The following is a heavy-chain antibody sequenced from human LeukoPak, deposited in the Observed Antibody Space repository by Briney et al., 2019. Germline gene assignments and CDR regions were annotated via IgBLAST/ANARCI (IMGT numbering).Heavy chain of an antibody. D-gene: IGHD7-27*01. CDR2: IWYDGSNK. V-gene: IGHV3-33*01. CDR1: GFTFSSYG. Sequence: GGSLRLSCAASGFTFSSYGMHWVRQAPGKGLEWVAVIWYDGSNKYYADSVKGRFTISRDNSKNTLYLQMNSLRAEDTAVYYCARDSMGTGSFDYWGQGTLVTVSS. J-gene: IGHJ4*02. CDR3: ARDSMGTGSFDY.